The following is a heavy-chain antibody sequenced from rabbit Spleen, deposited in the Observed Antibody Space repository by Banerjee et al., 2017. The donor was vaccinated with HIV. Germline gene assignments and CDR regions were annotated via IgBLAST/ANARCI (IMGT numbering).Heavy chain of an antibody. CDR2: IDSGSSGFT. CDR1: GVSLNDKDV. V-gene: IGHV1S45*01. CDR3: ARDLAGVIGWNFYL. J-gene: IGHJ4*01. D-gene: IGHD4-1*01. Sequence: QEQLEESGGGLVKPEGSLTLTCKASGVSLNDKDVMCWVRQAPGKGLEWIACIDSGSSGFTYFANWAKGRFTISKTSSTTVTLQMTSLTAADTATYFCARDLAGVIGWNFYLWGPGTLVTVS.